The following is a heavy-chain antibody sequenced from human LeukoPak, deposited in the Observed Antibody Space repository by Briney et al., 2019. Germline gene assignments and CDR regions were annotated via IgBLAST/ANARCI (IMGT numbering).Heavy chain of an antibody. CDR3: ARVGLAAAGTDWFDP. CDR1: GYSISSGYY. D-gene: IGHD6-13*01. CDR2: IYHSGST. V-gene: IGHV4-38-2*02. J-gene: IGHJ5*02. Sequence: PSETLSLTCTVSGYSISSGYYWGWIRQPPGKGLEWIGSIYHSGSTYYNPSLKSRVTISVDTSKNQFSLKLSSVTAADTAVYYCARVGLAAAGTDWFDPWGQGTLVTVSS.